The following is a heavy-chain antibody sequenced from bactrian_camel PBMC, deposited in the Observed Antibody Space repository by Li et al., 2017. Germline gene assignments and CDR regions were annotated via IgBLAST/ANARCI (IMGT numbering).Heavy chain of an antibody. Sequence: HVQLVESGGGSVQAGGSLRLSCVASGDTRWRTCMGWFRQAPGKEREGVATIYTDAGLTYYADSVKGRFTISRDNAKNTLYLQMNSPKTEDTATYYCAANSFYRRHTGIPPQTDFLFWGQGTQVTVS. J-gene: IGHJ6*01. V-gene: IGHV3S1*01. CDR2: IYTDAGLT. CDR3: AANSFYRRHTGIPPQTDFLF. D-gene: IGHD2*01. CDR1: GDTRWRTC.